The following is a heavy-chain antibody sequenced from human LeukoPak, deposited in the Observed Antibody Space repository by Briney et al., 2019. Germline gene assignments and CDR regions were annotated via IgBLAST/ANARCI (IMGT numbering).Heavy chain of an antibody. V-gene: IGHV4-59*01. CDR1: GGSISSYY. D-gene: IGHD2-15*01. CDR2: IYYSGST. J-gene: IGHJ4*02. CDR3: AREMGYCSGGSCYSGIFDY. Sequence: SETLSLTCTVSGGSISSYYWSWIRQPPGKGLEWIGYIYYSGSTNYNPSPKSRVTISVDTSKNQFSLKLSSVTAADTAVYYCAREMGYCSGGSCYSGIFDYWGQGTLVTVSS.